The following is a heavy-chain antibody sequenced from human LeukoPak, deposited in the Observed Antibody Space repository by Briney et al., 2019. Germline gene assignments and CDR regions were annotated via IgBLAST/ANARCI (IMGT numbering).Heavy chain of an antibody. J-gene: IGHJ6*02. Sequence: ASVNVSCKTSGYTFNSHHVHWVRQAPGQGLEWMGLTLSHDGSTSSTQKFQGRVTMTRDTSTSTVYMELSRLKSEDTAVYYCARGQKDNGVSSSWYYYGMDVWGQGTMVTVSS. D-gene: IGHD6-13*01. CDR2: TLSHDGST. CDR3: ARGQKDNGVSSSWYYYGMDV. CDR1: GYTFNSHH. V-gene: IGHV1-46*02.